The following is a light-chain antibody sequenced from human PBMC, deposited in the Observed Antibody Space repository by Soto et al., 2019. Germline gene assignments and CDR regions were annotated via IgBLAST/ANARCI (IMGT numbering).Light chain of an antibody. V-gene: IGKV1-33*01. Sequence: IQRTRSPSTLSASVVARVSSACRASQSISSWLAWYQQKPGKAPKLLIYDASNLETGVPSRFSGSGSGTDFTFTISRLQPEDIATYYCQQYENLPTFGQGTRLEIK. J-gene: IGKJ5*01. CDR1: QSISSW. CDR2: DAS. CDR3: QQYENLPT.